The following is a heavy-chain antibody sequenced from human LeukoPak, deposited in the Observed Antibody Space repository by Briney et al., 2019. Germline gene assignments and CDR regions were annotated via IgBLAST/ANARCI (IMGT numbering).Heavy chain of an antibody. V-gene: IGHV3-48*03. D-gene: IGHD1-26*01. Sequence: PGGSLRLSCASSGFTFSSYEMNWVRQAPGKGLEWVSYTSSSGRTIYYADSVRGRFTISRDNAKNSVYLQMNSLRAEDTAVYYCAREEWELLRYYYYYMDVWGKGTTVTVSS. CDR2: TSSSGRTI. CDR1: GFTFSSYE. J-gene: IGHJ6*03. CDR3: AREEWELLRYYYYYMDV.